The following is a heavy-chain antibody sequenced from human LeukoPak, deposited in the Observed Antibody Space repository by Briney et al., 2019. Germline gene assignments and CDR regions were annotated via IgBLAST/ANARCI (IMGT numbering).Heavy chain of an antibody. CDR3: ASYGTTGTTAAFDI. J-gene: IGHJ3*02. CDR1: GYTFTGYY. V-gene: IGHV1-2*02. CDR2: INPNSGGT. Sequence: ASVKVSCKASGYTFTGYYMHRVRQAPGQGLEWMGWINPNSGGTNYAQKFQGRVTMTRDTSISTAYMELSRLRSDDTAVYYCASYGTTGTTAAFDIWGQGTMVTVSS. D-gene: IGHD1-1*01.